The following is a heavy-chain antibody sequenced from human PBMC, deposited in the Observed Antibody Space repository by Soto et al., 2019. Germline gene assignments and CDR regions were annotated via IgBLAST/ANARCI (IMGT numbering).Heavy chain of an antibody. CDR2: INPSGGST. Sequence: ASVKVSCKASGYTFTSYYMHWVRQAPGQGLEWMGIINPSGGSTSYAQKFQGRVTMTRDTSTSTVYMELSSLRSEDTAVYYCARAHGSLRYFDWGDAFDIWGQGTMVT. CDR1: GYTFTSYY. V-gene: IGHV1-46*03. J-gene: IGHJ3*02. CDR3: ARAHGSLRYFDWGDAFDI. D-gene: IGHD3-9*01.